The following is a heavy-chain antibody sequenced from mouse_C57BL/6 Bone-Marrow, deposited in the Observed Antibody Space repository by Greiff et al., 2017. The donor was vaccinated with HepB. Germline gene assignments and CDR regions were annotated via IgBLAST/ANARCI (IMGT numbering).Heavy chain of an antibody. V-gene: IGHV5-6*01. J-gene: IGHJ4*01. CDR1: GFTFSSYG. Sequence: DVQLVESGGDLVKPGGSLKLSCAASGFTFSSYGMSWVRQTPDKRLEWVATISSGGSYTYYPDSVKGRFTISRDNAKNTLYLQMSSLKSEDTAMYYCARRYDGYYFYYAMDYWGQGTSVTVSS. D-gene: IGHD2-3*01. CDR3: ARRYDGYYFYYAMDY. CDR2: ISSGGSYT.